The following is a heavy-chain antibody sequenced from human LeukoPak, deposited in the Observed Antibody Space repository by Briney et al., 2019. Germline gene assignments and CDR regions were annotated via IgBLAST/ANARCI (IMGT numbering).Heavy chain of an antibody. J-gene: IGHJ4*02. CDR3: ARGGFGELFSSDY. CDR2: ISSSSSTI. V-gene: IGHV3-48*01. Sequence: GGSLRLSCAASGFTFGSYSMNWVRQAPGKGLVWVSYISSSSSTIYYADSVKGRFTISRDNAKNSLYLQMNSLRAEDTAVYYCARGGFGELFSSDYWGQGTLVTVSS. D-gene: IGHD3-10*01. CDR1: GFTFGSYS.